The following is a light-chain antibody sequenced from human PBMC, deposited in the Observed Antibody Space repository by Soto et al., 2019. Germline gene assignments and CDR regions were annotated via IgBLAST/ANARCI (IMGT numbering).Light chain of an antibody. V-gene: IGLV2-14*01. J-gene: IGLJ3*02. Sequence: QPVLTQPASVSGSPGQSITISCTGTSSDVGPYNYVSWYQQHPGKAPKLMIYEVSNRPSGVSTRFSGSKSGNTASLTISGLQAEDDADYYCISYTTSGTLVFGGGTQLTVL. CDR2: EVS. CDR1: SSDVGPYNY. CDR3: ISYTTSGTLV.